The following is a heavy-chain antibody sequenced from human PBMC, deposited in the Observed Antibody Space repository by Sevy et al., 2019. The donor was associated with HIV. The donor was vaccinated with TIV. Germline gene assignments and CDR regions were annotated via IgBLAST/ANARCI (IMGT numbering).Heavy chain of an antibody. CDR3: AREGCTKPHDY. D-gene: IGHD2-8*01. J-gene: IGHJ4*02. CDR1: GFTFSKYS. CDR2: LSFGCGEI. V-gene: IGHV3-23*01. Sequence: GGSLRLSCAASGFTFSKYSMSWVRQPPGKGLEWVSTLSFGCGEINYADSVKGRFTISRDNSNSSVCLQMNNLRPEDTAVYYCAREGCTKPHDYWGQGTLVTVSS.